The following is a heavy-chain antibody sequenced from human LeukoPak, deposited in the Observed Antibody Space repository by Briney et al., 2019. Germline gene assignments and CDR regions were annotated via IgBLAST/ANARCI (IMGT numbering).Heavy chain of an antibody. J-gene: IGHJ4*02. CDR3: ARGPTPLGIQLWSYTFDY. V-gene: IGHV3-7*04. CDR2: IKQDGSEK. CDR1: GFTFSSYW. D-gene: IGHD5-18*01. Sequence: GGSLRLSCAASGFTFSSYWMSWVRQAPGKGLEWVANIKQDGSEKYYVDSVKGRFTISRDNAKNSLYLQMNSLRAEDTAVYYCARGPTPLGIQLWSYTFDYWGQGTLVTISS.